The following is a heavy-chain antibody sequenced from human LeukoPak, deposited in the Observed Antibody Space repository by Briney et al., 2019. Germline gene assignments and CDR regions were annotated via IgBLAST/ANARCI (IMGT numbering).Heavy chain of an antibody. CDR3: ARDLVVVVAARPGDAFDI. D-gene: IGHD2-15*01. V-gene: IGHV4-39*07. CDR1: GGSISSSSYY. Sequence: SGTLSLTCTVSGGSISSSSYYWGWIRQPPGKGLEWIGSIYYSGSTYYNPSLKSRVTISVDTSKNQFSLKLSSVTAADTAVYYCARDLVVVVAARPGDAFDIWGQGTMVTVSS. J-gene: IGHJ3*02. CDR2: IYYSGST.